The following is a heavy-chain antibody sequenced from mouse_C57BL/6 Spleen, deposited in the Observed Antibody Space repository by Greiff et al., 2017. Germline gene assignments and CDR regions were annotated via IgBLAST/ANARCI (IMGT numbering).Heavy chain of an antibody. CDR2: IHPNSGST. CDR1: GYTFTSYW. CDR3: ARDITTVVAE. Sequence: QVQLKQPGAELVKPGASVKLSCKASGYTFTSYWMHWVKQRPGQGLEWIGMIHPNSGSTNYNEKFKSKATLTVDKSSSTAYMQLSSLTSEDSAVYYCARDITTVVAEWGQGTTLSVSS. D-gene: IGHD1-1*01. J-gene: IGHJ2*01. V-gene: IGHV1-64*01.